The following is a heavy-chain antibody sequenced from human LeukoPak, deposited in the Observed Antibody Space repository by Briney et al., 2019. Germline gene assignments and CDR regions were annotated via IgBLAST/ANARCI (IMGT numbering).Heavy chain of an antibody. CDR2: IYYSGNT. Sequence: PSETLSLTCSVSGVSMSGYYWAWIRQPPGKGLEWIGYIYYSGNTNYNPSLKSRGTISADTSKNQYFLRLSSVTAADTAVYYCARGMTMVTKEEWYFEYWGQGTPVTLSS. V-gene: IGHV4-59*01. CDR1: GVSMSGYY. J-gene: IGHJ4*02. CDR3: ARGMTMVTKEEWYFEY. D-gene: IGHD4-17*01.